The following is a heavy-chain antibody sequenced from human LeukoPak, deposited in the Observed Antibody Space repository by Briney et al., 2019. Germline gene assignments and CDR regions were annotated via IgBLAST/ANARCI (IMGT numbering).Heavy chain of an antibody. J-gene: IGHJ3*01. CDR3: AKFGLPYSIDL. D-gene: IGHD3/OR15-3a*01. CDR1: GFSIHQSS. V-gene: IGHV3-7*01. CDR2: IRPDGSAV. Sequence: PGGSLRLSCKASGFSIHQSSMSWVRQAPVKGLEWAASIRPDGSAVFYVDSVKGRFTFSRDNAKNSLDLQMNSLRAEDTALYYCAKFGLPYSIDLWGQGTMVTVSS.